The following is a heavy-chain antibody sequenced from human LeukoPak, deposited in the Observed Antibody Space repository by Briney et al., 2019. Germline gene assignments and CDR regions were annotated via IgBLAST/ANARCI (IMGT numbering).Heavy chain of an antibody. CDR3: ARSKYDYIWGSDKFFDF. Sequence: GASLKISCKVSGYNFNNYWIGWVRQMPGRGLEWMGIIYPGDSDTRYSPPFQGQVTITVDTSIRTAYLQWSSLKAADSAVYFCARSKYDYIWGSDKFFDFWGQGTLVTVSS. CDR2: IYPGDSDT. J-gene: IGHJ4*02. V-gene: IGHV5-51*01. D-gene: IGHD3-16*01. CDR1: GYNFNNYW.